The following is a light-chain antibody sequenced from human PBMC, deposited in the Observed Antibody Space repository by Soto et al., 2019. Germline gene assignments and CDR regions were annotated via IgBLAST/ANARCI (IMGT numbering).Light chain of an antibody. CDR3: QQCGSSPRT. CDR1: QSVSAGH. Sequence: EIVLTQSPGTLSLSPGERATLSCRASQSVSAGHLAWYQQKPGQAPRLLIHGASNRASGIPGRFSGSGSGTDFTLTISRLDPEDFAVYYCQQCGSSPRTFGQGTKVDIK. V-gene: IGKV3-20*01. CDR2: GAS. J-gene: IGKJ1*01.